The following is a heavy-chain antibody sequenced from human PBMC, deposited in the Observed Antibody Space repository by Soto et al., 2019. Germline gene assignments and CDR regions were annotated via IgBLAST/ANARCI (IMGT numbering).Heavy chain of an antibody. CDR2: IIPIFGTA. CDR1: GGTFSSYA. V-gene: IGHV1-69*01. D-gene: IGHD6-6*01. J-gene: IGHJ6*02. Sequence: QVQLVQSGAEVKKPGSSVKVSCKASGGTFSSYAISWVRQAPGQGLEWMGGIIPIFGTANYAQKFQGRVTISADESTSTAYMELSSLRSEDTAVYYCARDEYRGRGSSSSSPYYHYYGMDVWGQGTTVTVSS. CDR3: ARDEYRGRGSSSSSPYYHYYGMDV.